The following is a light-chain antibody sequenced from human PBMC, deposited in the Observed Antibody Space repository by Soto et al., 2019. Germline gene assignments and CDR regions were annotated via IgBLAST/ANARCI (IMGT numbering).Light chain of an antibody. J-gene: IGKJ5*01. V-gene: IGKV1-9*01. Sequence: DIQLTQSPSFLSASVGDRVTITCRASQDITRYLAWYQQKPGKAPNLLIYPASTLQSGVPSRFSGSVSGTEFTLTISSLQPEDFSTYYCQQLNSFPLTFGQGTRLEIK. CDR3: QQLNSFPLT. CDR2: PAS. CDR1: QDITRY.